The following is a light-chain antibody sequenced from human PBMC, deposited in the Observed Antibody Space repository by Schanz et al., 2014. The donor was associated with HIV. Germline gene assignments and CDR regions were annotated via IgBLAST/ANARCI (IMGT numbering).Light chain of an antibody. CDR3: CSYTSSSSDVV. CDR1: SSDVGGYNY. CDR2: DVS. V-gene: IGLV2-14*01. Sequence: QSALTQPPSASGSPGQSVTISCTGTSSDVGGYNYVSWCQQHPGKAPKLMIYDVSNRPSGVSNRFSGSKSGNTASLTISGLQAEDEADYYCCSYTSSSSDVVFGGGTKLTVL. J-gene: IGLJ2*01.